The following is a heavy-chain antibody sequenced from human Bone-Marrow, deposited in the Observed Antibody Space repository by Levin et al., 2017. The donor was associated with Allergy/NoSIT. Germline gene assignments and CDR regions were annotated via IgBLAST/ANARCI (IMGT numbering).Heavy chain of an antibody. Sequence: PGGSLRLSCAASGFTFRSYAMNWVRQAPGKGLEWVSTISDSGGSTYYPDSVKGRFTISRDNSKNTVFLQMNRLRADDTATYFCAKSFNSSSWPTYFDPWGQGALVTVSS. CDR1: GFTFRSYA. D-gene: IGHD6-13*01. V-gene: IGHV3-23*01. CDR2: ISDSGGST. CDR3: AKSFNSSSWPTYFDP. J-gene: IGHJ5*02.